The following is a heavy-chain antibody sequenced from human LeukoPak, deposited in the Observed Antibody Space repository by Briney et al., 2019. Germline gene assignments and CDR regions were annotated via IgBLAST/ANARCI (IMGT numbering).Heavy chain of an antibody. CDR1: GFTFSRHG. J-gene: IGHJ6*03. V-gene: IGHV3-23*01. CDR3: ARGWDYYDSSGYYALDYYYYMDV. Sequence: GGSLRLSCAASGFTFSRHGMNWVRQAPGKGLEWVSGISPSGDILYYADSVKGQFTISRDNFKNTVYLQMNSLRAEDTAVYYCARGWDYYDSSGYYALDYYYYMDVWGKGTTVTVSS. D-gene: IGHD3-22*01. CDR2: ISPSGDIL.